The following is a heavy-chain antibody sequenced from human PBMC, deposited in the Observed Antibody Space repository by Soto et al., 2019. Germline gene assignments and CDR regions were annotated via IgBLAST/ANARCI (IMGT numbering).Heavy chain of an antibody. V-gene: IGHV1-69*01. CDR1: GGPFTSFA. CDR3: ASPSGKSGDYGGYDAFDI. D-gene: IGHD4-17*01. CDR2: IIPIFGTT. Sequence: QVQLVQSGAEVKKPGSSVKVSCKASGGPFTSFAISWVRQAPGQGLEWMGGIIPIFGTTNYAHNFLHRVTMTADESTSTAYMELSSLRSEDTAVYYCASPSGKSGDYGGYDAFDIWGQGTMVTVSS. J-gene: IGHJ3*02.